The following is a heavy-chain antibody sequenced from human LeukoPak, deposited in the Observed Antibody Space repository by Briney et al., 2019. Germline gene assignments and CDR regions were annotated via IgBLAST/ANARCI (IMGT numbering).Heavy chain of an antibody. CDR3: ARSAYYYDTSAYADDFDS. Sequence: ASVKVACRASGYTFTNSGINWVRQAPGQGLEWMGWISPYKGNANYAPKLQGRVTLTTDTSTSTAFMELSSLRSDDTAVYSCARSAYYYDTSAYADDFDSWGQGTLVTVSS. J-gene: IGHJ4*02. D-gene: IGHD3-22*01. CDR2: ISPYKGNA. V-gene: IGHV1-18*04. CDR1: GYTFTNSG.